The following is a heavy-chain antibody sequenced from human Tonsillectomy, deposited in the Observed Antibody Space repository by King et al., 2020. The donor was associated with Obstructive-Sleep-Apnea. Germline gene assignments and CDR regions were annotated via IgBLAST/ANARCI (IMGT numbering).Heavy chain of an antibody. J-gene: IGHJ4*02. V-gene: IGHV3-15*01. CDR2: IKSKTNGGTT. CDR3: STEDD. CDR1: GFTLSNAC. Sequence: VQLVESGGGLVKPGGSLRFSCAASGFTLSNACMSWVRQAPGKGLEWVGRIKSKTNGGTTDYAAPVKGRFTISRDDSKNTLYLQMNSLNSEDTAIYYCSTEDDWGQGTLVTVSS.